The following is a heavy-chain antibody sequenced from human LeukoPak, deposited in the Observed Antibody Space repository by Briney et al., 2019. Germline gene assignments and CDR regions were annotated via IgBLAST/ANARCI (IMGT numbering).Heavy chain of an antibody. D-gene: IGHD1-26*01. J-gene: IGHJ4*02. Sequence: GASVKVSCKASGGTFSSYAISWVRQAPGQGLEWMGGIIPIFGTANYAQKLQGRVTMTTDTSTSTAYMELRSLRSDDTAVYYCARGARATTRFDYWGQGTLVTVSS. CDR2: IIPIFGTA. CDR1: GGTFSSYA. CDR3: ARGARATTRFDY. V-gene: IGHV1-69*05.